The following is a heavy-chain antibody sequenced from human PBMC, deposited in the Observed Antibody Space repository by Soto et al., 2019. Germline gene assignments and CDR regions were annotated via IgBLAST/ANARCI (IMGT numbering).Heavy chain of an antibody. J-gene: IGHJ5*02. CDR3: ARVRYYESGSSINWFDP. CDR2: ISSSGSTI. CDR1: GFTFSDYY. V-gene: IGHV3-11*01. Sequence: QVQLVESGGGLVKPGGSLRLSCAASGFTFSDYYMSWIRQAPGKGLEWVSYISSSGSTIYYADSVKGRFTISRDNTKNSLYLQMNSLRAEDTAVYYCARVRYYESGSSINWFDPWGQGTLVTFSS. D-gene: IGHD3-10*01.